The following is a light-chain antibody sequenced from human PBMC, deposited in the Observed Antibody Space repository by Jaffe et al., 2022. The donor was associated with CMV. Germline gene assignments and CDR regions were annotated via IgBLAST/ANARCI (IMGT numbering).Light chain of an antibody. J-gene: IGKJ2*01. CDR3: LHYSHWPPEYT. CDR2: GAS. Sequence: IVMTQSPATLSVSPGERATLSCRASQSISIKLAWYQQKPGQAPRLLIYGASTRATGIPARFSGSGSETEFTLTIGSLQSEDFAVYYCLHYSHWPPEYTFGQGTKLEIK. CDR1: QSISIK. V-gene: IGKV3-15*01.